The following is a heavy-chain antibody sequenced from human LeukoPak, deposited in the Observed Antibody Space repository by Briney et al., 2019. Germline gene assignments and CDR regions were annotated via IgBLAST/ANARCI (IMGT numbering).Heavy chain of an antibody. J-gene: IGHJ4*02. CDR1: GGTFSSYA. CDR2: IIPIFGTA. V-gene: IGHV1-69*13. Sequence: SVKVSCKASGGTFSSYAISWVRQAPGQGLEWMGGIIPIFGTANYAQKFQGRVTITADESTSTAYMELSSQRSEDTAVYYCAREVDFWSGYFDYWGQGTLVTVSS. D-gene: IGHD3-3*01. CDR3: AREVDFWSGYFDY.